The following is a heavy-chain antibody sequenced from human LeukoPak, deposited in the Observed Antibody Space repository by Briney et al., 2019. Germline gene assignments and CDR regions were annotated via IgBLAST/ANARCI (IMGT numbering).Heavy chain of an antibody. CDR3: ARRYYYGSGSYYDY. CDR1: GGSISSSSYY. J-gene: IGHJ4*02. D-gene: IGHD3-10*01. CDR2: IYYSGST. V-gene: IGHV4-39*01. Sequence: SETLSLTCTVSGGSISSSSYYWGWNRQPPGKGLEWIGSIYYSGSTYYNPSLKSRVTISVDTSKNQFSPKLNSVTAADTAVYYCARRYYYGSGSYYDYWGQGTLVTVSS.